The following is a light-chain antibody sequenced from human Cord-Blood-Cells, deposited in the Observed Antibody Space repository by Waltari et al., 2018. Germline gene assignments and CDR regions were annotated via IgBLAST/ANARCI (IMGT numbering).Light chain of an antibody. CDR2: WAS. J-gene: IGKJ2*01. CDR1: QSVLYSSNNKNY. V-gene: IGKV4-1*01. CDR3: QQYYSTPRT. Sequence: DIVMTQSPDALAVSLGERATLNCKSSQSVLYSSNNKNYFAWYQQKPGQPPKLLIYWASTRESGVPDRFSGSGSGTDFPLTISSLQAEDVAVYYCQQYYSTPRTFGQGTKLEIK.